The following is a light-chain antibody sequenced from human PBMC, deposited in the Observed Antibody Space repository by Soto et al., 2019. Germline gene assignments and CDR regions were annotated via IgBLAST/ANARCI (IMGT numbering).Light chain of an antibody. V-gene: IGLV2-11*01. J-gene: IGLJ1*01. CDR3: CSYAGSPRDV. CDR1: SSDVGGYNY. CDR2: DVS. Sequence: QSALTQPRSVSGSPGQSVTISCTGTSSDVGGYNYVSWYQQHPGKAPKVMIYDVSERPSGVPDRFSGSKSGNTASLTISGLQAEDEADYYCCSYAGSPRDVFGTGTKVNVL.